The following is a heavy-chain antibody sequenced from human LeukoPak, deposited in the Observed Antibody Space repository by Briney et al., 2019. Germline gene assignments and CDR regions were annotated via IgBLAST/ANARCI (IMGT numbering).Heavy chain of an antibody. D-gene: IGHD3-9*01. J-gene: IGHJ4*02. CDR2: IKTDGSIT. Sequence: GGSLRLSCAASGFSFSVYWMHWVRQAPGKGPVWVSRIKTDGSITDYADFVKGRFTISRDNSKNTLYLQVNSLRAEDTAVYYCAKGTKYDILTTYRRSRLLGDYWGQGTLVTVSS. CDR3: AKGTKYDILTTYRRSRLLGDY. V-gene: IGHV3-74*01. CDR1: GFSFSVYW.